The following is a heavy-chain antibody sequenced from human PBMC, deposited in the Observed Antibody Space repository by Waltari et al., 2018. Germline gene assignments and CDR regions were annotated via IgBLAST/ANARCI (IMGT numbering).Heavy chain of an antibody. CDR2: ISHSGKP. V-gene: IGHV4-38-2*02. J-gene: IGHJ4*02. D-gene: IGHD6-13*01. Sequence: QVQLQESGPGLVKPSETLSLTCTVSGYSITSGYYWGCIRQPPGKGLEWIGSISHSGKPYYTPTLKGRTTISVDTTKNKCSLRLSSVTAADTAVYYCARAPMSGAATGTFDFWGLGSLVTVSP. CDR3: ARAPMSGAATGTFDF. CDR1: GYSITSGYY.